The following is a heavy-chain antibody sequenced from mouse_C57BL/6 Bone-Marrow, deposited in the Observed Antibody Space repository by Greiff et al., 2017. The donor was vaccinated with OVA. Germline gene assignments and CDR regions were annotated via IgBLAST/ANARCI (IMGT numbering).Heavy chain of an antibody. D-gene: IGHD1-1*01. Sequence: VQLQESGAELVRPGASVKMSCKASGYTFTSYTMHWVKQRPGPGLEWIGYINPSSGYTKYNQKFKDKATLTADKSSSTAYMQLSSLTSEDSAVYYCARRGRYGSSYYAMDYWGQGTSVTVSS. J-gene: IGHJ4*01. V-gene: IGHV1-4*01. CDR1: GYTFTSYT. CDR3: ARRGRYGSSYYAMDY. CDR2: INPSSGYT.